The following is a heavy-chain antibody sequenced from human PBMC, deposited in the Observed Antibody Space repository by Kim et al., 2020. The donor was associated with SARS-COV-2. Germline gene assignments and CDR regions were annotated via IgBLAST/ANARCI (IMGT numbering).Heavy chain of an antibody. Sequence: SETLSLTCTVSGGSISSSSYYWGWIRQPPGKGLEWIGSIYYSGSTYYNPSLKSRVTISVDTSKNQFSLKLSSVTAADTAVYYCARVHGDITMVRGVIIHNWFDPWGQGTLVTVSS. CDR3: ARVHGDITMVRGVIIHNWFDP. CDR2: IYYSGST. J-gene: IGHJ5*02. CDR1: GGSISSSSYY. D-gene: IGHD3-10*01. V-gene: IGHV4-39*07.